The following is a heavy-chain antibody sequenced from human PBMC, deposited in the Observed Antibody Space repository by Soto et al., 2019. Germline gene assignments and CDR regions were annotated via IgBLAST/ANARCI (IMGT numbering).Heavy chain of an antibody. J-gene: IGHJ6*02. CDR2: IYPGDSDT. V-gene: IGHV5-51*01. Sequence: LGESLKISCKGSGYSFTSYWIGWVRQMPGKGLEWMGIIYPGDSDTRYSPSFQGQVTISADKSISTAYLQWSSLKASDTAMYYCARYTSGSYKPYYYYGMDVWGQGTTVTVSS. CDR1: GYSFTSYW. CDR3: ARYTSGSYKPYYYYGMDV. D-gene: IGHD1-26*01.